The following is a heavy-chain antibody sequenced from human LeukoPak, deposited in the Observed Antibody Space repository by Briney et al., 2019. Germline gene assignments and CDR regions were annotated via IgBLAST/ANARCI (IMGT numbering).Heavy chain of an antibody. Sequence: PSETLSLTCTVSGGSISSSSYYWGWIRQPPGKGLEWIGSISYSGSTYYNPSLKSRVTISVDTSKNQFSLKLSSVTAADTAVYYCARRNVGWNYFDYWGQGTLVTVSS. V-gene: IGHV4-39*01. J-gene: IGHJ4*02. D-gene: IGHD6-19*01. CDR3: ARRNVGWNYFDY. CDR1: GGSISSSSYY. CDR2: ISYSGST.